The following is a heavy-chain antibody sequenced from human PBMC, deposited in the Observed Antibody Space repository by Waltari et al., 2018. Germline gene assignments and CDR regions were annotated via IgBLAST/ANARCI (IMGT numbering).Heavy chain of an antibody. CDR1: GFTFSSYS. V-gene: IGHV3-48*01. D-gene: IGHD4-17*01. CDR2: ISSSSSTI. CDR3: ASSTVTHLFDY. Sequence: EVQLVESGGGLVQPGGSLGLSCAASGFTFSSYSMNWVRQAPGKGLEWVSYISSSSSTIYYADSVKGRFTISRDNAKNSLYLQMNSLRAEDTAVYYCASSTVTHLFDYWGQGTLVTVSS. J-gene: IGHJ4*02.